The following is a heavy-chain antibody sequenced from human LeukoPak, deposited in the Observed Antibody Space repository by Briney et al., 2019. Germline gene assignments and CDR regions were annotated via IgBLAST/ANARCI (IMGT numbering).Heavy chain of an antibody. CDR1: GGSINSSNYC. D-gene: IGHD3-22*01. CDR3: ARRTYYHTSGYPHYFDY. V-gene: IGHV4-39*01. CDR2: VYYGGST. J-gene: IGHJ4*02. Sequence: SETLSLTCSVSGGSINSSNYCWGWIRQPPGNGLEWIANVYYGGSTYYNPSLKSRITISLDTSKNQFSLKLSSVTAADTAVYYCARRTYYHTSGYPHYFDYWGQGTLVTVSS.